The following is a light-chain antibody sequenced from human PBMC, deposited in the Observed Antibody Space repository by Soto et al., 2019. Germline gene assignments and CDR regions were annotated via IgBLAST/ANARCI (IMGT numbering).Light chain of an antibody. J-gene: IGKJ5*01. V-gene: IGKV3-11*01. CDR3: QKRSLWPIT. CDR2: DAS. Sequence: EIVLTQSPATLSLSPGERATLSCRASQTVSTYLAWYQQKPGQAPRLLIYDASSRATGIPARFSGSGSEKDFTLTISSLEPEDFAVYYCQKRSLWPITVGQGTRLEIK. CDR1: QTVSTY.